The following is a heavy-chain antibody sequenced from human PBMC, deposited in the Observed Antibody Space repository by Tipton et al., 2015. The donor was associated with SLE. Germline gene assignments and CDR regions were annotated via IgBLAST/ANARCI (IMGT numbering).Heavy chain of an antibody. Sequence: LRLSCTVSGYSISSGYYWGWIRQPPGKGLEWIGSIYHSGSTYYNPSLKSRVTISVDTSKNQFSLKLSSVTAADTAVYYCAGHGYSYGSSWGQGTLVTVSS. CDR1: GYSISSGYY. D-gene: IGHD5-18*01. J-gene: IGHJ4*02. CDR3: AGHGYSYGSS. V-gene: IGHV4-38-2*02. CDR2: IYHSGST.